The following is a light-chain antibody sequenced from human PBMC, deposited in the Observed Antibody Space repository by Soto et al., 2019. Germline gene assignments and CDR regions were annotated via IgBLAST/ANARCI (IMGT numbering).Light chain of an antibody. CDR2: WAS. CDR3: QQHLSIPYT. CDR1: QSVLYSSDNKNY. J-gene: IGKJ2*01. V-gene: IGKV4-1*01. Sequence: DIVMTQSPDSLAVSLGERATINCKSSQSVLYSSDNKNYLAWYQQKPGQAPKLLIHWASTRESGVPDRFSGSGSGTDFTLAISSLQAEDVGVYYCQQHLSIPYTFGQGTKLEIK.